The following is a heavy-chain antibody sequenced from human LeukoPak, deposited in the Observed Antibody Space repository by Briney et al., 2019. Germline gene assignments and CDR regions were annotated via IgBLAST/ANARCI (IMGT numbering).Heavy chain of an antibody. V-gene: IGHV4-34*01. D-gene: IGHD4-17*01. CDR3: ATRLRGLDI. CDR2: INHSGST. CDR1: GGSFSGYY. J-gene: IGHJ3*02. Sequence: SETLSLTCAVYGGSFSGYYWSWIRQPPGKGLGWIGEINHSGSTNYNPSLKSRVTISVDTSKNQFSLKLSSVTAADTAVYYCATRLRGLDIWGQGTMVTVSS.